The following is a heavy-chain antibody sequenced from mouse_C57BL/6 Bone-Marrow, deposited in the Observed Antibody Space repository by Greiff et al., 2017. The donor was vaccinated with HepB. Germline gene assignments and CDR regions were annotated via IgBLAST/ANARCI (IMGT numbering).Heavy chain of an antibody. J-gene: IGHJ2*01. CDR3: ARQGYYGSLFDY. CDR2: ISNGGGST. D-gene: IGHD1-1*01. V-gene: IGHV5-12*01. CDR1: GFTFSDYY. Sequence: EVQLVEPGGGLVQPGGSLKLSCAASGFTFSDYYMYWVSQTPEQRLEWVAYISNGGGSTYYPDTVKGRFTISRDNAKNTLYLQMSRLKSEDTAMYYCARQGYYGSLFDYWGQGTTLTVSS.